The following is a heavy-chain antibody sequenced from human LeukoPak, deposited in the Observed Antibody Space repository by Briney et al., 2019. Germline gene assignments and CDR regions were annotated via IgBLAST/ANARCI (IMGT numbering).Heavy chain of an antibody. V-gene: IGHV3-7*01. CDR1: GGSISSSSYY. Sequence: ETLSLTCTVSGGSISSSSYYWGWIRQPPGKGLEWVANIKQDGSEKYYVDSVKGRFTISRDNAKNSLYLQMNSLRAEDTAVYYCARLGAAAAAGPWFDPWGQGTLVTVSS. D-gene: IGHD6-13*01. J-gene: IGHJ5*02. CDR3: ARLGAAAAAGPWFDP. CDR2: IKQDGSEK.